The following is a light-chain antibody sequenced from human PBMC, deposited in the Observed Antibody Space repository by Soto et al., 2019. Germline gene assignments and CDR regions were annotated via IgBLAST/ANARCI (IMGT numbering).Light chain of an antibody. CDR2: DVS. V-gene: IGLV2-14*03. CDR1: SSDVGRYNY. CDR3: SSFTSSSTFV. Sequence: QSALAQPASVSGSRGQSITISCTGTSSDVGRYNYVSWFQQHPGKVPKLIIYDVSNWPSGVSDRFSGSKSGNTASLTISGLQHEDEADYYCSSFTSSSTFVFGTGTKVTVL. J-gene: IGLJ1*01.